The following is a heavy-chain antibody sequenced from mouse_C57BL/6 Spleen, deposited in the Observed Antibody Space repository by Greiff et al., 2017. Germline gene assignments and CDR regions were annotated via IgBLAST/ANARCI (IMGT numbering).Heavy chain of an antibody. CDR1: GYTFTDYE. CDR3: TNGYPMGY. D-gene: IGHD2-2*01. Sequence: VQLQQSGAELVRPGASVTLSCKASGYTFTDYEMHWVKQTPVHGLEWIGAIDPETGGTAYNQKFKGKAILTADKSSSTAYMELRSLTSEDSAVYYCTNGYPMGYWGQGTSVTVSS. CDR2: IDPETGGT. V-gene: IGHV1-15*01. J-gene: IGHJ4*01.